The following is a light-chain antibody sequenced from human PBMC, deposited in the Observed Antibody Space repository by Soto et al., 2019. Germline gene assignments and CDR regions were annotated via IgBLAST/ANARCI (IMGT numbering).Light chain of an antibody. CDR3: QQRSIWPWT. J-gene: IGKJ1*01. Sequence: EIVLTQSPAILSLSPGERATLSCRASQSVRNFLTWYQQKPGQAPRLLIFDASNRATGTPARFSGGGSGTDFTLTISSLEPEDFAVYYCQQRSIWPWTFGQGTKVDIK. V-gene: IGKV3-11*01. CDR2: DAS. CDR1: QSVRNF.